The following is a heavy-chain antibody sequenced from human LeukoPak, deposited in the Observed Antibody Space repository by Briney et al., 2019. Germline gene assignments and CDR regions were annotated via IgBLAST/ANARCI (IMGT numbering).Heavy chain of an antibody. CDR2: IYYSGST. J-gene: IGHJ5*02. V-gene: IGHV4-39*07. D-gene: IGHD2-2*02. Sequence: PSETLSLTCTVSGGSISSGSYYWGWIRQPPGKGLEWIGSIYYSGSTYYNPSLKSRVTISVDTSKNQFSLKLGSVTAADTAVYYCARHAGRYCSSTSCYRTLYNWFDPWGQGTLVTVSS. CDR3: ARHAGRYCSSTSCYRTLYNWFDP. CDR1: GGSISSGSYY.